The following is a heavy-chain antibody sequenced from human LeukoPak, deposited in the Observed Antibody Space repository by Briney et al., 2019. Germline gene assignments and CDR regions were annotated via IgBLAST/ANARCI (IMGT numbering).Heavy chain of an antibody. J-gene: IGHJ6*02. Sequence: GGSLRLSCTVSGFTFSSYWMSWVRQAPGKGLEWVANIKQDGSEKDYVDSVKGRFTISRDNAKNSVYLQMNSLGAEDTAVYYCARYCGGDCYGMDVWGQGTTVTVSS. V-gene: IGHV3-7*01. CDR1: GFTFSSYW. D-gene: IGHD2-21*01. CDR2: IKQDGSEK. CDR3: ARYCGGDCYGMDV.